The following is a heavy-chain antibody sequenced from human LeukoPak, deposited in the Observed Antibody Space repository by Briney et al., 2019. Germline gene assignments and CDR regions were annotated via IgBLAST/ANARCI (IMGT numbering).Heavy chain of an antibody. J-gene: IGHJ4*02. CDR3: AREPLTMIKIRPFDY. V-gene: IGHV1-69*05. D-gene: IGHD3-22*01. CDR2: IIPIFGTA. Sequence: SVKVSCKASGGTFSSYAISWVRQAPGQGLEWMGRIIPIFGTANYAQKFQGRVTITTDESTSTAYMGLSSLRSEDTAVYYCAREPLTMIKIRPFDYWGQGTLVTVSS. CDR1: GGTFSSYA.